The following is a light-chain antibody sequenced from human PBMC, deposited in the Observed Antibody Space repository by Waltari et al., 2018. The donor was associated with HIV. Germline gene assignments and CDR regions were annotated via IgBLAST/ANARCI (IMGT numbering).Light chain of an antibody. V-gene: IGLV3-1*01. CDR1: NLGDNY. J-gene: IGLJ1*01. Sequence: SHDLSQPPSVSVPPGQTASITCSGDNLGDNYVSWYQQKSGQSPLLVIYQDNKRPSGIPGGFSGSSAGNTATLTIRGTQAMDEGYYYCQAWDSSRVYVFGAGTKVTVL. CDR3: QAWDSSRVYV. CDR2: QDN.